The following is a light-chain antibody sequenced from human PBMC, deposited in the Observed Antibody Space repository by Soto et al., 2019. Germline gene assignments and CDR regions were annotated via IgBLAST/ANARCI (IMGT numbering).Light chain of an antibody. V-gene: IGKV1-39*01. Sequence: EIQMTLYTSSLSASVGDRVTITFLASQSISSYLNWYQQKPGKAPKLLIYAASSLQSGVPSRFSGSGSGTDFTLTISSLQPEDFATYYCQQCYSTPWTFGQGTKVDTK. CDR3: QQCYSTPWT. J-gene: IGKJ1*01. CDR2: AAS. CDR1: QSISSY.